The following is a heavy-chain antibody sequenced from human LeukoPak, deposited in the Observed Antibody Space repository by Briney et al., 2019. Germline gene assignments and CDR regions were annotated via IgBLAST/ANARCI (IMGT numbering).Heavy chain of an antibody. CDR3: ARGSGVTMIVDSFDY. CDR2: ISTSSIYI. D-gene: IGHD3-22*01. Sequence: GGSLRLSCAASGFTFSGYSMNWVRQAPGKGLEWVSSISTSSIYIYYANSLKGRFTISRDNAKNSLYLQMISLGAEDTAVYFCARGSGVTMIVDSFDYWGQGTLVTVSS. V-gene: IGHV3-21*01. CDR1: GFTFSGYS. J-gene: IGHJ4*02.